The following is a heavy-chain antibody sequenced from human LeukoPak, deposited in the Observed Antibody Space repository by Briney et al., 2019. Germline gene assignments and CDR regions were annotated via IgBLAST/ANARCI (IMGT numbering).Heavy chain of an antibody. D-gene: IGHD3-22*01. Sequence: GGSLRLSCAASGFTFSSYGMSWVRQAPGKGLEWVSAISGSGGRTHYADSVKGRFTISRDNAKNSLYLQMNSLRAEDTALYYCARDETSGYYFPGYWGQGTLVTVSS. CDR2: ISGSGGRT. CDR1: GFTFSSYG. V-gene: IGHV3-23*01. J-gene: IGHJ4*02. CDR3: ARDETSGYYFPGY.